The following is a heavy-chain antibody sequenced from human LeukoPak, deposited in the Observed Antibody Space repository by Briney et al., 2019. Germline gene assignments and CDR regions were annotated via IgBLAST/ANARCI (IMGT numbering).Heavy chain of an antibody. CDR3: ARGRYNWSY. J-gene: IGHJ4*02. D-gene: IGHD1-20*01. V-gene: IGHV3-7*05. CDR1: GLNNFSTYW. CDR2: IKEDESET. Sequence: GGSLTLTCAASGLNNFSTYWMTWVRQAPGRGLEWVANIKEDESETYYVDSVKVRFTISRDNAKNSLYLQMNNLRAEDTAVYYCARGRYNWSYWGQGTVVTVPS.